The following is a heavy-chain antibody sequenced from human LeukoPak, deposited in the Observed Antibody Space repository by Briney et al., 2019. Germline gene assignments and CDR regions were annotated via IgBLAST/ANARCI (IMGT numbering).Heavy chain of an antibody. J-gene: IGHJ4*02. D-gene: IGHD3-16*01. V-gene: IGHV3-64D*06. CDR1: GFIFGNYD. CDR3: MIRGGGDY. Sequence: GGSLRLSCLASGFIFGNYDLRWVRQAPGKRPEFISSINRSGSRTYYADSVKGRFTISRDNSKNTLFLQMSGLRLEDTSVYYCMIRGGGDYWGQGTLVSVSS. CDR2: INRSGSRT.